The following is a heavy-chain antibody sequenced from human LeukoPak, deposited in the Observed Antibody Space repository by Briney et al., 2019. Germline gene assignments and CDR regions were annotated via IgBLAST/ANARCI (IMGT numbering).Heavy chain of an antibody. D-gene: IGHD6-13*01. CDR3: ARGGMAAAGTYYYYYHMDV. Sequence: PGESLRLSCAASGFTLRSDWMNWVRQAPGKGLVWVSYISNTGSTLYYADSVKGRFTISRDDDKNSLYLQMTSLRAEDTGVYYCARGGMAAAGTYYYYYHMDVWGKGTTVTISS. V-gene: IGHV3-48*04. J-gene: IGHJ6*03. CDR2: ISNTGSTL. CDR1: GFTLRSDW.